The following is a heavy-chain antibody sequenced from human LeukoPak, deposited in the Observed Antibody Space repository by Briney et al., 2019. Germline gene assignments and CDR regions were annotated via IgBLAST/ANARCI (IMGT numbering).Heavy chain of an antibody. CDR2: IKSKTDGGTT. V-gene: IGHV3-15*01. J-gene: IGHJ4*02. CDR3: TTVPQIYYYDSSGSTDY. Sequence: GGSLRLSCAASGFTFSNAWMSWVRQAPGKGLEWVGRIKSKTDGGTTDYAAPVKGRFTISRDDSKNTLYLQMNSLKTEDTAVYYCTTVPQIYYYDSSGSTDYWGQGTLVTVSS. D-gene: IGHD3-22*01. CDR1: GFTFSNAW.